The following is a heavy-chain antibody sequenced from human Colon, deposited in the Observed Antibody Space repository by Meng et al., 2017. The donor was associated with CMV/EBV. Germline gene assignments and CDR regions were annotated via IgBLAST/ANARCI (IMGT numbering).Heavy chain of an antibody. D-gene: IGHD1-1*01. CDR3: TTTSGSDPGS. CDR2: IRSKANSYAT. J-gene: IGHJ5*02. CDR1: GFTFSGSA. V-gene: IGHV3-73*01. Sequence: GESLKISCAASGFTFSGSAMHWVRQASGKGLEWVGRIRSKANSYATTYAASVKGRFTISRDDSKNTAYLQLSGLKIDDTAVYYCTTTSGSDPGSWGRGTLVTVSS.